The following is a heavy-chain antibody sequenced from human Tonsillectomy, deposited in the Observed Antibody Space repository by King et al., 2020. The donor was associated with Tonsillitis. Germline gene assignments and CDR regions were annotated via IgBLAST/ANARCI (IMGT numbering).Heavy chain of an antibody. CDR1: GGSISSGGYS. D-gene: IGHD6-19*01. CDR2: IYHSGST. J-gene: IGHJ4*02. V-gene: IGHV4-30-2*01. Sequence: QLQESGSGLVKPSQTLSLTCAVSGGSISSGGYSWSWIRQPPGKGLEWIGYIYHSGSTYYNPSLKSRVTISVDRSKNQFSLKLSSVTAADTAVYYCARVAVAGNSRYFDYRGQGTLVTVSS. CDR3: ARVAVAGNSRYFDY.